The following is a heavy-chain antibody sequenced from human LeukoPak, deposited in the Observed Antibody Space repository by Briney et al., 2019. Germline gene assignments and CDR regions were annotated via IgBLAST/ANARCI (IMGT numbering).Heavy chain of an antibody. CDR2: INTDGSST. Sequence: GGSLRLSCAASGFTFSSYWMHWVRQAPGKGLVWVSRINTDGSSTSYADSVKGRFTISRDNAKNTLYLQMNSLRAEDTAVYYCARVNDFGDYFDYWGQGTLVTVSS. V-gene: IGHV3-74*01. CDR3: ARVNDFGDYFDY. D-gene: IGHD3-3*01. CDR1: GFTFSSYW. J-gene: IGHJ4*02.